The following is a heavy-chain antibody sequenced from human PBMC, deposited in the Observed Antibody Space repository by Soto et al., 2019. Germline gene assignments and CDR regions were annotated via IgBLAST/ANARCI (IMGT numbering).Heavy chain of an antibody. J-gene: IGHJ6*02. V-gene: IGHV1-8*01. Sequence: GASVKVSCKASGYTFTSYDINWVRQATGQGFEYLGWMNPNSGNTGYVKKFQGRVTITADESTSTAYMELRSLRSDDTAVYYCAKGMVYAHPYYYYGMDVWGQGTTVTVSS. CDR3: AKGMVYAHPYYYYGMDV. CDR2: MNPNSGNT. CDR1: GYTFTSYD. D-gene: IGHD2-8*01.